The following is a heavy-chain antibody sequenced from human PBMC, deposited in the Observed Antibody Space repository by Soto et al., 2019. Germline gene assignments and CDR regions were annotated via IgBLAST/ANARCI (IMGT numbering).Heavy chain of an antibody. Sequence: GESLKISCAASGFTFSDYNMNWVRQAPGKGLEWVSFISSSGRYIYYADSMKGRLTISRDNAQNSVYLQMTSLTTEDTAVYYCARDDYSSGWKPRLFDSWGQGTLVTVSS. D-gene: IGHD6-19*01. CDR3: ARDDYSSGWKPRLFDS. V-gene: IGHV3-21*06. CDR1: GFTFSDYN. J-gene: IGHJ4*02. CDR2: ISSSGRYI.